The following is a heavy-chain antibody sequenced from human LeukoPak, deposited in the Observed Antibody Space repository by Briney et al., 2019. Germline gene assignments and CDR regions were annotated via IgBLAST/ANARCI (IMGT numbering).Heavy chain of an antibody. Sequence: PSETLSLTCTVSGGSISSYYWGWIRQSPGKGLEWIGYIYYSGSTNYNPSLKSRVTISVDTSKNQFSLKLSSVTAADTAVYYCARHTAMAGDAFDIWGQGTMVTVSS. D-gene: IGHD5-18*01. CDR2: IYYSGST. V-gene: IGHV4-59*08. CDR1: GGSISSYY. J-gene: IGHJ3*02. CDR3: ARHTAMAGDAFDI.